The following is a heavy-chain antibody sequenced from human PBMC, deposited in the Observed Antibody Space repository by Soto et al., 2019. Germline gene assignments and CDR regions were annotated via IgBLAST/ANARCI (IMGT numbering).Heavy chain of an antibody. V-gene: IGHV3-48*02. Sequence: SLRLSCAASGFSFSSYSMNWVRQAPGKGLEWVSYISSTTSTIYYADSVKGRFTISRDNGKNSLYLQMNSLRDEDTAVYYCARDRDGSGSYVPRVFDYWGQG. CDR3: ARDRDGSGSYVPRVFDY. D-gene: IGHD3-10*01. J-gene: IGHJ4*02. CDR2: ISSTTSTI. CDR1: GFSFSSYS.